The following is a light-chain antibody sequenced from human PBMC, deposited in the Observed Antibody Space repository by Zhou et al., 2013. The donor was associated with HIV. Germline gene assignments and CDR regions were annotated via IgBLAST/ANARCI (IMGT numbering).Light chain of an antibody. CDR1: QSVSSSY. Sequence: EIVLTQSPGTLSLSPGERATLSCRASQSVSSSYLAWYQQKPGQAPRLLIFGASNRATGIPDRFSGSGSGTDFTLTISRLEPEDFAVFYXQQYGSSPLFTFGPGTKVDIK. CDR3: QQYGSSPLFT. J-gene: IGKJ3*01. CDR2: GAS. V-gene: IGKV3-20*01.